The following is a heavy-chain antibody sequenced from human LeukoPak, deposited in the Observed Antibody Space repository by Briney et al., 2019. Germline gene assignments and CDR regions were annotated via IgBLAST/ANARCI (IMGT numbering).Heavy chain of an antibody. CDR2: ISAYNGNT. CDR1: GYTFTSYG. V-gene: IGHV1-18*01. CDR3: ARSRNAIVVVPAAMRYYYYYYMDV. D-gene: IGHD2-2*01. Sequence: ASVKVSCKASGYTFTSYGISWVRQAPGQGLEWMGWISAYNGNTNYAQKLQGRVTMTTDTSTSTAYMELRSLRSDDTAVYYCARSRNAIVVVPAAMRYYYYYYMDVWGKGTTVTVSS. J-gene: IGHJ6*03.